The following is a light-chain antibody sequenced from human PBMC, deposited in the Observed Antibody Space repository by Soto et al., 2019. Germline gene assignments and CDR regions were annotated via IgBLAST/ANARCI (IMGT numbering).Light chain of an antibody. J-gene: IGLJ1*01. CDR3: GSWDSSLTYV. CDR1: TSNIGSNY. CDR2: RNN. Sequence: QSVLTQPPSASGTPGQGVTISCSGSTSNIGSNYVYWYQQLPGTAPKLLIYRNNQRPSGVPDRFSGSKSGTSATLGITGLQTGDEAVYYCGSWDSSLTYVFGTGTKLTVL. V-gene: IGLV1-47*01.